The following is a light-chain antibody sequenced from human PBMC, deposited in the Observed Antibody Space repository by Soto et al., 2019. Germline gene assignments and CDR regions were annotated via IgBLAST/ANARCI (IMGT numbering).Light chain of an antibody. V-gene: IGLV1-40*01. CDR3: QSYDSGLSAYV. CDR1: SSNIGAGYD. Sequence: QSVLTQPPSVSGAPGQRVTISCTGCSSNIGAGYDVHWYEQLPGTAPKLLIYGNSNRPSGVPDRFSGSKSGTSASLAITGLQAEDEADYYCQSYDSGLSAYVFXTGTKVT. CDR2: GNS. J-gene: IGLJ1*01.